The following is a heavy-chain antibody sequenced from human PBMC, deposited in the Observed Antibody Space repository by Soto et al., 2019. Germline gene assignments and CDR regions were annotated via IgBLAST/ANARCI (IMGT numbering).Heavy chain of an antibody. CDR3: AKRRGAGGHFDY. D-gene: IGHD2-15*01. CDR1: GFTFSSYA. Sequence: GGSLRLSCAASGFTFSSYAMGWVRQGPGKGLEWVAVVSIGGSTHYADSVRGRFTISRDNYKNTLSLQMNSLTAEDTAVYFCAKRRGAGGHFDYWGQGALVTVSX. V-gene: IGHV3-23*01. J-gene: IGHJ4*02. CDR2: VSIGGST.